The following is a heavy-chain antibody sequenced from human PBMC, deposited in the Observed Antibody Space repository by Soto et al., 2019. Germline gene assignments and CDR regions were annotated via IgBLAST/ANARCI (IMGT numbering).Heavy chain of an antibody. V-gene: IGHV1-8*01. D-gene: IGHD3-10*01. J-gene: IGHJ6*02. CDR2: MNPNSGNT. Sequence: ASVKVSCKASGYTFTSYDINWVRQATGQGLEWMGWMNPNSGNTGYAQKFQGRVTMTRNTSISTAYMELSSLRSEDTAVYYCARPYYYGSGSYFTGGSYYYCMDVWGQGTTGTVS. CDR3: ARPYYYGSGSYFTGGSYYYCMDV. CDR1: GYTFTSYD.